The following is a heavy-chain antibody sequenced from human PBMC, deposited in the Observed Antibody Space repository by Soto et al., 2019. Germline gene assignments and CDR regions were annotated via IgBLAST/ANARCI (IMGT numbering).Heavy chain of an antibody. J-gene: IGHJ4*02. CDR2: IRNKTKSHTT. Sequence: PGGSLRLSCAASGFSFSDDHMDWVRQAPGKGLEWIGRIRNKTKSHTTGYAASVKGRFTISREDSKNLLYLQMNSLKTEDTAVYYCARIGYDGSGVHPYGNWGQGTLVTVSS. CDR1: GFSFSDDH. CDR3: ARIGYDGSGVHPYGN. V-gene: IGHV3-72*01. D-gene: IGHD3-22*01.